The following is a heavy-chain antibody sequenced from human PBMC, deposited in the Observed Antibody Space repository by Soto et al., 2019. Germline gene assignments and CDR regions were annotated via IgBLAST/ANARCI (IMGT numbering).Heavy chain of an antibody. Sequence: QVQLVQSGAEVKKPGASVKASCKASGYTFTSYYMHWVRQAPGQGLERMGIINPSCGSTSYAQKVPGRVTKTRNTSTRTVYMELGGLRSEDTAVYYCARDPVRGELLGHHFDYWGQGTLVTVSS. V-gene: IGHV1-46*01. D-gene: IGHD1-26*01. CDR1: GYTFTSYY. CDR2: INPSCGST. J-gene: IGHJ4*02. CDR3: ARDPVRGELLGHHFDY.